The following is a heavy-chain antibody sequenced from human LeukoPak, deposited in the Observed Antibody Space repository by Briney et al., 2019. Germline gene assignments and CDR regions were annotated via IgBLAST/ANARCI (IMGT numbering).Heavy chain of an antibody. CDR3: ARDSRVPLGDPDAFDI. CDR1: GGSISSYY. J-gene: IGHJ3*02. CDR2: IYYSGST. D-gene: IGHD3-16*01. V-gene: IGHV4-59*01. Sequence: PSETLSLTCTVSGGSISSYYLSWIRQPPGKGLEWIGYIYYSGSTNYNPSLKSRVTISVDTSKNQFSLKLSSVTAADTAVYYCARDSRVPLGDPDAFDIWGQGTMVTVSS.